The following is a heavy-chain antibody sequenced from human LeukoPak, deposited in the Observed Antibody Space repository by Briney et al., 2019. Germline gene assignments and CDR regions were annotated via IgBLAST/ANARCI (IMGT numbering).Heavy chain of an antibody. V-gene: IGHV3-48*01. CDR2: ISSSSSTI. CDR3: ARDADYYDSSGYYYFDY. Sequence: PGGSLRLSCAASGFTFSSYSMNWVRQAPGKRLEWVSYISSSSSTIYYADSVKGRFTISRDDAKNSLYLQMNSLRAEDTAVYYCARDADYYDSSGYYYFDYWGQGTLVTVSS. D-gene: IGHD3-22*01. CDR1: GFTFSSYS. J-gene: IGHJ4*02.